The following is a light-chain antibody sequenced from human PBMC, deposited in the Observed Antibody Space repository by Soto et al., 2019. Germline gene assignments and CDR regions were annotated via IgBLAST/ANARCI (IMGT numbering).Light chain of an antibody. CDR1: QSISSY. CDR2: AAY. J-gene: IGKJ1*01. V-gene: IGKV1-39*01. Sequence: DILMAQSPSSLTAAVADRVTITFRASQSISSYLNWYQQKPGKAPELLIYAAYSLQNGVPSRSSVSGSVTDFTLTISSLQPEDFATYYCQQSYTAQSFGQGTKVDIK. CDR3: QQSYTAQS.